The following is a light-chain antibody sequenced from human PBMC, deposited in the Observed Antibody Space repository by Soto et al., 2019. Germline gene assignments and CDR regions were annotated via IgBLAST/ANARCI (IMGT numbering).Light chain of an antibody. CDR3: QQATSLPLT. CDR2: GAS. J-gene: IGKJ4*01. Sequence: DIPMTQSPSSGFASVGDRVTITCRASQGIGGWLAWYQQKPGKAPNLLIYGASSLQSGVPSRFSGSGSGTDFTLTISSLQPEDFAIYFCQQATSLPLTFGGGTKVEVK. CDR1: QGIGGW. V-gene: IGKV1-12*01.